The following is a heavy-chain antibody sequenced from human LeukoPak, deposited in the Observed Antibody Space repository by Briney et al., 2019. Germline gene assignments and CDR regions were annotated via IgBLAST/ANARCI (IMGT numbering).Heavy chain of an antibody. D-gene: IGHD3-10*01. CDR1: GRPISSSSYY. Sequence: SETLSLTCTLSGRPISSSSYYWARIRQPPAKGLEWIGSIYYSGSTYYNPSLKSRVTISVDTSKNQFSLKLSSVTAADTAVYYCARSTDGALLWGQGTLVTVSS. V-gene: IGHV4-39*07. CDR2: IYYSGST. CDR3: ARSTDGALL. J-gene: IGHJ4*02.